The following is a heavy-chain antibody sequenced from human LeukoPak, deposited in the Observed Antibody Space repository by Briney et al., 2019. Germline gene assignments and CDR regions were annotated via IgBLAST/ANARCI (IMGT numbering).Heavy chain of an antibody. D-gene: IGHD6-6*01. CDR1: GGTFSSYA. Sequence: SVKVSCKASGGTFSSYAISWVRQAPGQGLEWMGRIIPIFGIANYAQKFQGRVTITADKSTSTAYMELSSLRSEDTAVYYCARDRDSRSSPDYYFDYWGQGTLVTVSS. CDR3: ARDRDSRSSPDYYFDY. V-gene: IGHV1-69*04. CDR2: IIPIFGIA. J-gene: IGHJ4*02.